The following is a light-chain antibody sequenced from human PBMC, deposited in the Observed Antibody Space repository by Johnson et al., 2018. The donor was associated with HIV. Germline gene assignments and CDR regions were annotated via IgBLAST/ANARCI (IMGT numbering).Light chain of an antibody. CDR3: GTWDSSLSAHYV. V-gene: IGLV1-51*02. Sequence: QSVLTQPPSVSAAPGQKVTISCSGSSSTIGNNYVSWYQQLPGTAPKLLIYENNKRPPGIPDRFSASKSGTSATLGITGLQTGDEADYYCGTWDSSLSAHYVFGTGTKITVL. CDR2: ENN. J-gene: IGLJ1*01. CDR1: SSTIGNNY.